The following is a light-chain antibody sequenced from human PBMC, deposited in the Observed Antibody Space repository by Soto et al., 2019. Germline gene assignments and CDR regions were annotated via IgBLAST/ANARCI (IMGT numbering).Light chain of an antibody. CDR1: SSDIGGYKY. Sequence: QSVLTQPASVSGSPGQSITISCTGTSSDIGGYKYVSWYQQHPGKAPKLMIYEVYNRPSGVSDRFTGSKTGNTASLTISGLQTEDDADYFCSSYTSSSTLVFGGGTKLTVL. J-gene: IGLJ2*01. CDR3: SSYTSSSTLV. V-gene: IGLV2-14*01. CDR2: EVY.